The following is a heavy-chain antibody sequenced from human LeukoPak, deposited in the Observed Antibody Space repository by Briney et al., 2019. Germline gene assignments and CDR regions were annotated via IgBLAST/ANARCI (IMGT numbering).Heavy chain of an antibody. CDR1: GYTFTGYY. V-gene: IGHV1-2*04. D-gene: IGHD3-10*01. Sequence: ASVKVSCKASGYTFTGYYMHWVRQAPGQGLEWMGWINPNSGGTNYAQKFQGWVTMTRDTSISTAYMELSRLRSDDTAVYYCARGGMILWFGESPFYFDYWGQGTLVTVSS. J-gene: IGHJ4*02. CDR2: INPNSGGT. CDR3: ARGGMILWFGESPFYFDY.